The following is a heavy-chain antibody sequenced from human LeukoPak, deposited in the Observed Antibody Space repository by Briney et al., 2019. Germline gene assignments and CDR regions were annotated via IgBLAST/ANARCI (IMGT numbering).Heavy chain of an antibody. D-gene: IGHD2-8*02. CDR2: INNDGRST. CDR1: GFTFSSHW. CDR3: ARDSNTDWYFDL. Sequence: GGSLRLSCAASGFTFSSHWVHWVRQAPGKGLVWVSHINNDGRSTRYADSVKGRFTISRDNAKNTVYLQMNSLRVEDTAVYYCARDSNTDWYFDLWGRGALVTVSS. J-gene: IGHJ2*01. V-gene: IGHV3-74*01.